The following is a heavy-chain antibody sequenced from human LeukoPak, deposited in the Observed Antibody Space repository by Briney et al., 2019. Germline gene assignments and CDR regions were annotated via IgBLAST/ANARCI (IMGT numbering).Heavy chain of an antibody. J-gene: IGHJ5*02. CDR2: IYYSGST. D-gene: IGHD3-10*01. CDR1: GGSISSYY. V-gene: IGHV4-59*01. Sequence: MTSETLSLTCTVSGGSISSYYWSWIRQPPGKGLEWIGYIYYSGSTNYNPSLKSRVTISVDTSKNQFSLKLSSVTAADTAVYYCARFDGSAWGQGTLVTVSS. CDR3: ARFDGSA.